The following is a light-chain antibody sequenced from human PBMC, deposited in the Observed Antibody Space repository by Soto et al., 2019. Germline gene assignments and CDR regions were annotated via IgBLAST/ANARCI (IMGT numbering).Light chain of an antibody. J-gene: IGKJ1*01. CDR2: AAS. V-gene: IGKV1-39*01. CDR3: QQNYSTPRT. CDR1: QSISNY. Sequence: DIQMTQSPSSLSASVGDRVTITCRASQSISNYLNWYQQKPGKAPKLLMYAASSLQSGVPSRFGGSGSGTDFTLTISSLQPEDFAIYYCQQNYSTPRTFGQGTKVEIK.